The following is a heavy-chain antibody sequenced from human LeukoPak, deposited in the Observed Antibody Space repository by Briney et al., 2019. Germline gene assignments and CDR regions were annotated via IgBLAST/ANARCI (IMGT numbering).Heavy chain of an antibody. CDR2: ISSGGST. J-gene: IGHJ4*02. CDR3: ARRSYDGSGYYYVDY. CDR1: GGSISSSGYY. Sequence: SETLSLTCTVSGGSISSSGYYWGWIRQPPGKGLEWIGSISSGGSTHYIPSLKSRVTISVDTSKNQFSMKLSSVTAADTAVYYCARRSYDGSGYYYVDYWGQGTLVTVSS. D-gene: IGHD3-22*01. V-gene: IGHV4-39*01.